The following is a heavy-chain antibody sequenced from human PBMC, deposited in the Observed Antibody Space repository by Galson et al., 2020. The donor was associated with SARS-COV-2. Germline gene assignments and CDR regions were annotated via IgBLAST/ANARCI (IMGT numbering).Heavy chain of an antibody. CDR1: EFTFRIYN. CDR3: VKDKEYYYDDSRYLEN. D-gene: IGHD3-22*01. CDR2: ITYDGNKK. Sequence: GGSLRLSCAASEFTFRIYNMHWVRQAPGKGLEWVAGITYDGNKKYYGDSVTGRFTISRDNSKNTLHLQMNSLRPEDTAMYYCVKDKEYYYDDSRYLENWGQGTPVTVSA. J-gene: IGHJ4*02. V-gene: IGHV3-30*18.